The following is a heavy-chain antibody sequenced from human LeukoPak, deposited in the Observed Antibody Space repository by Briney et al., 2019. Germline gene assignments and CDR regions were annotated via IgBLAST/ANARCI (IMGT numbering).Heavy chain of an antibody. D-gene: IGHD1-1*01. CDR1: GFTFSSFW. V-gene: IGHV3-74*01. CDR2: INSDGSST. CDR3: ARGNWNDVMTFDI. Sequence: PGGSLRLSCAASGFTFSSFWMHWVRQAPGKGLVWVSRINSDGSSTSYADSVKGRFTISRDNAKNTLYLQMNSLRAEDTAVYYCARGNWNDVMTFDIWGQGTMVTVSS. J-gene: IGHJ3*02.